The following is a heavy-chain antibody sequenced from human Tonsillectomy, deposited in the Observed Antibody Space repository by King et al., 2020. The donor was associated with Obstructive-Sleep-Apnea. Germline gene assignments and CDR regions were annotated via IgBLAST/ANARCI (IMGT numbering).Heavy chain of an antibody. CDR2: ITGSCGST. CDR3: VKGRIILDY. V-gene: IGHV3-23*04. CDR1: GFTFTSYA. D-gene: IGHD2-21*01. J-gene: IGHJ4*02. Sequence: VQLVESGGGLVQPGESLRLSCAASGFTFTSYAMSWVRQAPGKGLEWVSSITGSCGSTYYADSVKGRFTISRDNSKNTMYLQVNSLRAEDTAVYHCVKGRIILDYWGQGTLVTVSS.